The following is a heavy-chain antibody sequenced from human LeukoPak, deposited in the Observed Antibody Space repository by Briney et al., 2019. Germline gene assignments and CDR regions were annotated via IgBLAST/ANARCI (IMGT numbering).Heavy chain of an antibody. D-gene: IGHD6-13*01. V-gene: IGHV3-23*01. Sequence: LPGGSLRLSCAASGCTFSSYAMSWVRQAPGKGLEWVSAISGSGGSTYYADSVKGRFTISRDNSKNTLYLQMNSLRAEDTAVYYCAKDLLYSSSWSYFDYWGQGTLVTVSS. CDR1: GCTFSSYA. J-gene: IGHJ4*02. CDR2: ISGSGGST. CDR3: AKDLLYSSSWSYFDY.